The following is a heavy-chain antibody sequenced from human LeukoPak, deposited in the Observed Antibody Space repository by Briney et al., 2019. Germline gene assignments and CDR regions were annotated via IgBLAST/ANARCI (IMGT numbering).Heavy chain of an antibody. J-gene: IGHJ4*02. CDR1: GYTFTDYY. D-gene: IGHD5-18*01. CDR2: INPNSGGT. V-gene: IGHV1-2*02. Sequence: GASVKVSCKASGYTFTDYYMYWVRQAPGQGLEWMGWINPNSGGTNYAQKFQGRVTMTSDTSISTAYMELSSLRSDDTAVYYCARDRLPHYTAWIDYWGQGTLVTVSS. CDR3: ARDRLPHYTAWIDY.